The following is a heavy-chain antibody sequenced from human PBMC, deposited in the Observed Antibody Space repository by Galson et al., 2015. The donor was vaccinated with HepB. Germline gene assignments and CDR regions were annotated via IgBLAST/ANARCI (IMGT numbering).Heavy chain of an antibody. D-gene: IGHD3-22*01. CDR1: GGTFSSYA. CDR3: ARTANYYDSSGYYGGDWFDP. J-gene: IGHJ5*02. Sequence: SVKVSCKASGGTFSSYAISWVRQAPGQGLEWMGGIIPIFGTSNYAQKFQGRVTITADESTSTAYMELSSLRSEDTAVYYCARTANYYDSSGYYGGDWFDPWGQGTLVTVSS. CDR2: IIPIFGTS. V-gene: IGHV1-69*13.